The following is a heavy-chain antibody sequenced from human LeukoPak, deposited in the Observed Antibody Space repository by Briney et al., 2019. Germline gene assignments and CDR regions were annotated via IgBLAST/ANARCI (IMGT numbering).Heavy chain of an antibody. J-gene: IGHJ6*02. CDR3: ARLMQAELLSPLRYSSGMDV. CDR2: ISSSSSYI. D-gene: IGHD2-2*01. Sequence: GGSLRLPCAASGFTFSSYAMNWVRQAPGKGLEWVSSISSSSSYIYYADSGKGRFTISRDTAKNSLYLQMTSLRAEDTAVSYCARLMQAELLSPLRYSSGMDVWGQGTTVTASS. V-gene: IGHV3-21*01. CDR1: GFTFSSYA.